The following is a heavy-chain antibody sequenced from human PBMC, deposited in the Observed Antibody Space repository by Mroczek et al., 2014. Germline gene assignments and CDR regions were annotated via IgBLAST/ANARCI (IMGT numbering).Heavy chain of an antibody. CDR1: GFTFDDYA. CDR2: ISWNSGSI. J-gene: IGHJ4*02. CDR3: AKAPGGSYGDYYFDY. Sequence: VQLVQSGGGLVQPGRSLRLSCAASGFTFDDYAMHWVRQAPGKGLEWVSGISWNSGSIGYADSVKGRFTISRDNAKNSLYLQMNSLRAEDTALYYCAKAPGGSYGDYYFDYWGQGTLVTVSS. V-gene: IGHV3-9*01. D-gene: IGHD1-26*01.